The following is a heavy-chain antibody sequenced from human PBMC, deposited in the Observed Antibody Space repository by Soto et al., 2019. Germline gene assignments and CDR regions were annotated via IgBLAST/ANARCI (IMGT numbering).Heavy chain of an antibody. J-gene: IGHJ3*02. CDR3: TTETMTEAAINYDFWSGYPEPFDI. D-gene: IGHD3-3*01. CDR2: IKSKTDGGTT. Sequence: GGSLRLSCAASGFTFSNAWMSWVRQAPGKGLEWVGRIKSKTDGGTTDYAAPVKGRFTISRDDSKNTLYLQMNSLKTEDTAVYYCTTETMTEAAINYDFWSGYPEPFDIWGQGTMVTVSS. CDR1: GFTFSNAW. V-gene: IGHV3-15*01.